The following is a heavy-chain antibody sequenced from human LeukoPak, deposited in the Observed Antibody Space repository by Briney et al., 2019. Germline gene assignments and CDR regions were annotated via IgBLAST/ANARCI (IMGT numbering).Heavy chain of an antibody. CDR2: IIPIFGTA. Sequence: SVKVSCKVSGGTFSSYAISWVRQAPGQGLEWMGGIIPIFGTANYAQKLQGRVTMTTDTSTSTAYMELRSLRSDDTAVYYCARGRRGQWGAFDIWGQGTMVTVSS. CDR3: ARGRRGQWGAFDI. D-gene: IGHD6-19*01. V-gene: IGHV1-69*05. CDR1: GGTFSSYA. J-gene: IGHJ3*02.